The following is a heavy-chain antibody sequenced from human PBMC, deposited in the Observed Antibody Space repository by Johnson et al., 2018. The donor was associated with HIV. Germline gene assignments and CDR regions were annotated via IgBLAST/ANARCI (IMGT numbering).Heavy chain of an antibody. V-gene: IGHV3-30-3*01. CDR3: ARDSARTYYYGSGSPPSAFDI. CDR1: GFTFSSYA. J-gene: IGHJ3*02. CDR2: ISYDGSNK. Sequence: QMLLVESGGGVVQPGRSLRLSCAASGFTFSSYAMHWVRQAPGKGLEWVAVISYDGSNKYYADSVKGRFTISRYNSKNTLYLQMNSLRAEDTVVYYCARDSARTYYYGSGSPPSAFDIWGQGTMVTVSS. D-gene: IGHD3-10*01.